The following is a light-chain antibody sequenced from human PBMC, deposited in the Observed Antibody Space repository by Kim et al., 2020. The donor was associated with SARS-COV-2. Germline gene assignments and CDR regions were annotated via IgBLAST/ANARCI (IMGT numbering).Light chain of an antibody. Sequence: SYELTQPPSVSVSPGQTASITCSGDKLGDKYVCWYQQKPGQSPVRVIYEDSRRPSRIPERFLGSNSGNTATLTISGTQAMDEADYYCQAWDSSTGVFGGGTQLTVL. CDR1: KLGDKY. CDR2: EDS. V-gene: IGLV3-1*01. J-gene: IGLJ3*02. CDR3: QAWDSSTGV.